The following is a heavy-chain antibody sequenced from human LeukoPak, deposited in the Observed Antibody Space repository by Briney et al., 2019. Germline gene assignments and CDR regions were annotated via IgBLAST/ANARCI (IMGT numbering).Heavy chain of an antibody. D-gene: IGHD1-7*01. CDR2: ISGSGGST. Sequence: GGSLRLSCAASGFTFSSYAMSWVRQAPGKGLEWVSAISGSGGSTYYADSVKGRFTISRDNARNTLYLQMNSLRVEDTALYFCATAGNYRFDYWGQGTLDTVSS. J-gene: IGHJ4*02. V-gene: IGHV3-23*01. CDR3: ATAGNYRFDY. CDR1: GFTFSSYA.